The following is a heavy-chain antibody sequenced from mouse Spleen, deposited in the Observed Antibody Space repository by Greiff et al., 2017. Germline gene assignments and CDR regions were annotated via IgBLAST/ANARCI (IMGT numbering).Heavy chain of an antibody. CDR3: ARSKYGNYLYAMDY. V-gene: IGHV1-39*01. Sequence: VQLQQSGPELVKPGASVKISCKASGYSFTDYNMNWVKQSNGESLEWIGVINPNYGTTSYNQKFKGKATLTVDQSSSTAYMQLNSLTSEDSAVYYCARSKYGNYLYAMDYWGQGTSVTVSS. J-gene: IGHJ4*01. CDR1: GYSFTDYN. CDR2: INPNYGTT. D-gene: IGHD2-10*02.